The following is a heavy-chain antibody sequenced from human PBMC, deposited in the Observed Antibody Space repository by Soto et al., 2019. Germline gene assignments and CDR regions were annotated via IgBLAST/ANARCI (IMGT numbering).Heavy chain of an antibody. CDR3: ATSPQDDGDDPPEY. Sequence: ASVKVSCKASGYTFTSYAMHWVRQAPGQRLEWMGWINAGNGNTKYSQKFQGRVTITRDTSASTAYMELSSLRSEDTAVYYCATSPQDDGDDPPEYWCQGTLVIVAS. D-gene: IGHD4-17*01. CDR1: GYTFTSYA. V-gene: IGHV1-3*01. CDR2: INAGNGNT. J-gene: IGHJ4*02.